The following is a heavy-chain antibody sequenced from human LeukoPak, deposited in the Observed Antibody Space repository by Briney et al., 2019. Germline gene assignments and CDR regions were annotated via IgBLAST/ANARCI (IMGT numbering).Heavy chain of an antibody. V-gene: IGHV3-23*05. J-gene: IGHJ4*02. Sequence: PGGSLRLSCAAPGFSFSGYAMNWVRQPPGKGLEWVAAIDGTSTRIYYADSVKGRFTISRDNSKNMLSLQMNSLRAEDTAVYYCAASAGPINFWGQGTLVTVSS. CDR2: IDGTSTRI. CDR1: GFSFSGYA. D-gene: IGHD3-10*01. CDR3: AASAGPINF.